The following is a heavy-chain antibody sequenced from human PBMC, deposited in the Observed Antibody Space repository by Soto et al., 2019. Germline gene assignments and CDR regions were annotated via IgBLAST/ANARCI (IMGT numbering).Heavy chain of an antibody. CDR1: GFTFSRYG. D-gene: IGHD3-22*01. Sequence: GGSLRLSCAASGFTFSRYGMHWVRQAPGKGLEWVAFLSYDGSNIYYADSVKGRFTISRDNSKKTLYLQMNSLRAGDTALYYCAKEHPHDSSKYPSIDDWGQGTRVTLSS. CDR2: LSYDGSNI. V-gene: IGHV3-30*18. J-gene: IGHJ4*02. CDR3: AKEHPHDSSKYPSIDD.